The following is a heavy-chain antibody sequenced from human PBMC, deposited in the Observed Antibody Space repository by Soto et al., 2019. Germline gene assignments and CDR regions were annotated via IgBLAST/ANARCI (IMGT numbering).Heavy chain of an antibody. CDR1: GGSISSYY. V-gene: IGHV4-59*08. J-gene: IGHJ6*03. Sequence: SSETLSLTCTVSGGSISSYYWSWIRQPPGKGLEWIGYIYYSGSTNYNPSLKSRVTISVDTSKNQFSLKLSSVTAADTAVYYCARGLGYDFWSGYYDYYYYYYMDVWGKGTTVTSP. CDR3: ARGLGYDFWSGYYDYYYYYYMDV. CDR2: IYYSGST. D-gene: IGHD3-3*01.